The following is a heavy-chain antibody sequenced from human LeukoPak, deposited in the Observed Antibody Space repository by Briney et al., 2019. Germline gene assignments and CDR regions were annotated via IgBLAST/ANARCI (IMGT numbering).Heavy chain of an antibody. D-gene: IGHD2-2*01. Sequence: SETLSLTCTVSGGSISGSSYYWGWIRQPPGKGLEWIGSIYYSGSTYYNPSLKSRVTISVDTSKNQFSLKLSSVTAADTAVYYCARHDRCSSTSCSLHYFDYWGQGTLVTVSS. CDR3: ARHDRCSSTSCSLHYFDY. V-gene: IGHV4-39*01. CDR1: GGSISGSSYY. CDR2: IYYSGST. J-gene: IGHJ4*02.